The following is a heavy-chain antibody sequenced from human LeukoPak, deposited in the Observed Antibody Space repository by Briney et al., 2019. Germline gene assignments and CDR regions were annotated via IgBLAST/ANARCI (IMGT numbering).Heavy chain of an antibody. CDR3: ARDNSLGAVAGTRIDY. J-gene: IGHJ4*02. D-gene: IGHD6-19*01. CDR1: GFTFSSYA. CDR2: ISYDGSNK. V-gene: IGHV3-30-3*01. Sequence: PGGSLRLSCAASGFTFSSYAMHWVRQAPGKGLEWVAVISYDGSNKYYADSVKGRFTISRDNSKNTLYLQMNSLRAEDTAVYYCARDNSLGAVAGTRIDYWGQGTLVTVSS.